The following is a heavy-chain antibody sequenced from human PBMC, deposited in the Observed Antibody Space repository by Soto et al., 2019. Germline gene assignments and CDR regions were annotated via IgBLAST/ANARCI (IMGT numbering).Heavy chain of an antibody. CDR3: AREFFGAGNWFDP. Sequence: SETLSLTCAVYGGSFSGYYWTSIRQPPGTGLEWIGEINHSGSTNYNPSLKSRVTISVDTSKNQFSLKLSSVTAADTAVYYCAREFFGAGNWFDPWGQGTLVTVSS. CDR1: GGSFSGYY. J-gene: IGHJ5*02. D-gene: IGHD3-3*01. CDR2: INHSGST. V-gene: IGHV4-34*01.